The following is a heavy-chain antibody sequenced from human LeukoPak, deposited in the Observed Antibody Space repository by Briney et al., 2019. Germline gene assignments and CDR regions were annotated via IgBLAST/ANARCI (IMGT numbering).Heavy chain of an antibody. CDR2: IYYSGST. CDR1: GGSIRSGNYY. D-gene: IGHD6-19*01. Sequence: SETLSLTCTVSGGSIRSGNYYWGWIRQPPGKGLEWIGSIYYSGSTYFNPSLKSRVTISVDTSKNQFSLKLSSVTAADTAVYYCASLDAVAGSDAFDIWGQGTMVTVSS. V-gene: IGHV4-39*01. J-gene: IGHJ3*02. CDR3: ASLDAVAGSDAFDI.